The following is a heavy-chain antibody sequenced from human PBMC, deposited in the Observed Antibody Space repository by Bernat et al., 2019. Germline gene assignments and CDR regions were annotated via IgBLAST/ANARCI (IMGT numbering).Heavy chain of an antibody. J-gene: IGHJ3*02. Sequence: QVQLVESGGDVVQPGRSLRLSCAASGFTFSSYAMHWVRQAPGKGLEWVAVISYDGSNKYYADSVKGRFTISRDNSKNTLYLQMNSLRAEDTAVYYCARPSGRYSYGYAFDIWGQGTMVTVSS. CDR2: ISYDGSNK. V-gene: IGHV3-30-3*01. CDR3: ARPSGRYSYGYAFDI. CDR1: GFTFSSYA. D-gene: IGHD5-18*01.